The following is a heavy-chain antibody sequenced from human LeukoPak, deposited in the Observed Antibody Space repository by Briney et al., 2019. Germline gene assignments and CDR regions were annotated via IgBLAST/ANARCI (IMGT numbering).Heavy chain of an antibody. CDR1: GFTFSSYA. CDR3: ARDKSAARGYYFDY. CDR2: ISSSSSYI. V-gene: IGHV3-21*01. Sequence: PGGSLRLSCAASGFTFSSYAMSWVRQAPGKGLEWVSSISSSSSYIYYADSVKGRFTISRDNAKNSLYLQMNSLRAEDTAVYYCARDKSAARGYYFDYWGQGTLVTVSS. J-gene: IGHJ4*02. D-gene: IGHD6-6*01.